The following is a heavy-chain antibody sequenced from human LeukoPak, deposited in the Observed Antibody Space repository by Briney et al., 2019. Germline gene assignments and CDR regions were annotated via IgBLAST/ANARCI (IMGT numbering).Heavy chain of an antibody. CDR1: GGTFSSYA. Sequence: SVKVSCKASGGTFSSYAISWVRQAPGQGLEWMGGIIPIFGTANYAQKLQGRVTMTTDTSTSTAYMELRSLRSDDTAVYYCARDAVAGTMRWFDPWGQGTLVTVSS. CDR2: IIPIFGTA. D-gene: IGHD6-19*01. CDR3: ARDAVAGTMRWFDP. V-gene: IGHV1-69*05. J-gene: IGHJ5*02.